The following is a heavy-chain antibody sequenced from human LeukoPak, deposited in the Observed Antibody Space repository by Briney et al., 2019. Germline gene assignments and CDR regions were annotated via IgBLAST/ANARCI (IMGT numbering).Heavy chain of an antibody. CDR1: GYTFTSYD. CDR3: ARHVRFLEYMDV. J-gene: IGHJ6*03. Sequence: ASVKVSCKASGYTFTSYDINWVRQATGQGLEWMGWMNPNSGNTGYAQKFQGRVTMTRNTSISTAYMELSSLRSEDMAVYYCARHVRFLEYMDVWGKGTTVTVSS. V-gene: IGHV1-8*01. D-gene: IGHD3-3*01. CDR2: MNPNSGNT.